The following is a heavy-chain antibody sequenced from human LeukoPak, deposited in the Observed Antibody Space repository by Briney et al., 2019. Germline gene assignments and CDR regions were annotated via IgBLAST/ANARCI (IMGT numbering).Heavy chain of an antibody. CDR1: GFTLSSYA. Sequence: PGGSLRLSCAASGFTLSSYAMSWVRQAPGKGLEWVAFIRYDGNDKFYADSVKGRFTISRDTSRNTLYLQMNSLRTEDTAVYYCAELGITMIGGVWGKGTTVTISS. CDR2: IRYDGNDK. V-gene: IGHV3-30*02. CDR3: AELGITMIGGV. D-gene: IGHD3-10*02. J-gene: IGHJ6*04.